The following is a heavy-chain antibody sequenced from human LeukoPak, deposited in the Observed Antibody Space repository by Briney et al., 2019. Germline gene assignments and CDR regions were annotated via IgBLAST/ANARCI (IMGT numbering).Heavy chain of an antibody. CDR1: GFTSSNAW. Sequence: PGGSLRLSCAASGFTSSNAWMSWVRQAPGKGLEWVGRIKSKTDGGTTDYAAPVKGRFTISRDDSKNTLYLQMDSLKTEDTAVYYCTTAHHCSSTSCYNTVDYWGQGTLVTVSS. J-gene: IGHJ4*02. V-gene: IGHV3-15*01. CDR2: IKSKTDGGTT. CDR3: TTAHHCSSTSCYNTVDY. D-gene: IGHD2-2*01.